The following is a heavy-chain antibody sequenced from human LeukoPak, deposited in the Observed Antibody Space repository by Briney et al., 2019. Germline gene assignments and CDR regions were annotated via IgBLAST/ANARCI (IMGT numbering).Heavy chain of an antibody. J-gene: IGHJ5*02. CDR3: TRRPYCSGGSCYGTGAWFDP. V-gene: IGHV4-4*02. Sequence: SETLSLTCAVSGGSISSSNWWSWVRQPPGKGLEWIGEIYHSGSTNYNPSLKSRVTISVDKSKNQFSLKLSSVTAADTAVYYCTRRPYCSGGSCYGTGAWFDPWGQGTLVTVSS. D-gene: IGHD2-15*01. CDR1: GGSISSSNW. CDR2: IYHSGST.